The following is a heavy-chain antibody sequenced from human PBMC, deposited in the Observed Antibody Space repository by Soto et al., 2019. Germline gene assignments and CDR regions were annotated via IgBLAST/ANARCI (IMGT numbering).Heavy chain of an antibody. CDR2: ISGSGSNT. CDR3: ARDPSHSYYTLFYYFDY. V-gene: IGHV3-23*01. J-gene: IGHJ4*02. CDR1: GFTFSTYA. D-gene: IGHD1-26*01. Sequence: EVQLLESGGGLVQPGGSLRLSCAASGFTFSTYAMSWVRQAPGKWLEWVSAISGSGSNTYYADSVKGRFTISRDDSKSTLYLQMNSLRAEDTAVYYCARDPSHSYYTLFYYFDYWGQGTLVTVSS.